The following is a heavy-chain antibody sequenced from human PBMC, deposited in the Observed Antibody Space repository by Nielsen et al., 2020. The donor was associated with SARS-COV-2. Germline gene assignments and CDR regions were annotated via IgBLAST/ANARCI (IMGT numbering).Heavy chain of an antibody. D-gene: IGHD3-10*01. Sequence: GGSLRLSCAASGFSFSSYAMTWVRQAPGKGLEWVSSIGTTGDKTFYADSVKGRFTISRDNSKNTLYLQLNSLKTGDTAVYYCTTGGITMVRGVMQYWGQGTLVTVSP. J-gene: IGHJ1*01. V-gene: IGHV3-23*01. CDR1: GFSFSSYA. CDR2: IGTTGDKT. CDR3: TTGGITMVRGVMQY.